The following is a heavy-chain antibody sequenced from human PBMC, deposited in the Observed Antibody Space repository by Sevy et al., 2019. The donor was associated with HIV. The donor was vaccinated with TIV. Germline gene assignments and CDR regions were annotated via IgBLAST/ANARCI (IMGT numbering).Heavy chain of an antibody. D-gene: IGHD6-19*01. CDR3: ARGTHSSGWYYFDY. V-gene: IGHV1-18*01. CDR1: GYTFTSYG. CDR2: ISAYNCNT. Sequence: GESLKISCKASGYTFTSYGISWGRQAPGQGLEWRGWISAYNCNTNYAQKLQGRVTMTTDTSTSPAYMELRSLRSDDTAVYYCARGTHSSGWYYFDYWGQGTLVTVSS. J-gene: IGHJ4*02.